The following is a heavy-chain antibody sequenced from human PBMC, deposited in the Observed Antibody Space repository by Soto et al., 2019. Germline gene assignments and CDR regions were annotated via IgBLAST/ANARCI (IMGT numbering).Heavy chain of an antibody. CDR1: GFIFSNNG. CDR2: ISNDGSNK. CDR3: ARDDGYKWDNVGY. Sequence: GGSLRLSCVGSGFIFSNNGMHWVRQAPGKGLEWVAVISNDGSNKYYADSVKGRFTISRDNSKNTLYLQMDSLRAEDTAVYYCARDDGYKWDNVGYWGQGSLVTVSS. J-gene: IGHJ4*02. D-gene: IGHD1-20*01. V-gene: IGHV3-30*03.